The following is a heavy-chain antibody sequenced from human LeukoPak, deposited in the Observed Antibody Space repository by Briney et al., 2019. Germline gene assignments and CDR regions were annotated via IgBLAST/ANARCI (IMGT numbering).Heavy chain of an antibody. CDR3: ARVIGGYSYGYPDY. J-gene: IGHJ4*02. CDR1: GFTFSSYW. Sequence: GSLRLSCAASGFTFSSYWMHWVRQAPGKGLVWVSRINSDGSSTSYADSVKGRFTISRDNAKNTLYLQMNSLRAEDTAVYYCARVIGGYSYGYPDYWGQGTLVTVSS. CDR2: INSDGSST. D-gene: IGHD5-18*01. V-gene: IGHV3-74*01.